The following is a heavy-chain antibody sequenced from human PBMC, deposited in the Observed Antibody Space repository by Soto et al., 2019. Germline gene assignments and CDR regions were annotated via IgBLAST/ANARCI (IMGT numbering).Heavy chain of an antibody. D-gene: IGHD4-17*01. V-gene: IGHV3-30-3*01. J-gene: IGHJ4*02. CDR3: ARDPRGTTVTTRYFDY. Sequence: GGSLRLSCAASGFTFSSYAMHWVRQAPGKGLEWVAVISYDGSNKYYADSVKGRFTISRDNSKNTLYLQMNSLRAEDTAVYYCARDPRGTTVTTRYFDYWGQGTLVTVSS. CDR2: ISYDGSNK. CDR1: GFTFSSYA.